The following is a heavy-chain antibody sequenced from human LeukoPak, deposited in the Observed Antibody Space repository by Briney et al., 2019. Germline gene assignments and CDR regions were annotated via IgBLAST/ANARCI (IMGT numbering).Heavy chain of an antibody. CDR3: ARDASALY. Sequence: QPGGSLRLSCAASGFTFSDYYMSWIRQAPGKGLEWVASIKPDGSEKYYLDSVKGRFTISRDNARDSLYLQMNSLRDDDTSVYFCARDASALYWGRGTLVTVSS. J-gene: IGHJ4*02. D-gene: IGHD6-19*01. V-gene: IGHV3-7*01. CDR2: IKPDGSEK. CDR1: GFTFSDYY.